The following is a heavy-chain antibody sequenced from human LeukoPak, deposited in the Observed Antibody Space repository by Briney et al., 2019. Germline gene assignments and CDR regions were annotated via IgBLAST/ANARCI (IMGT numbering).Heavy chain of an antibody. V-gene: IGHV3-7*01. CDR1: GFTFSSYW. Sequence: GGSLRLSCAASGFTFSSYWMSWVRQAPGKGLEWVANIKQDGSAKYYVDSVKGRFTISRDNAKNSLYLQMNSLRAEDTAVYYCARGTAYDYVWGSYLFDYWGQGTLVTVSS. D-gene: IGHD3-16*01. J-gene: IGHJ4*02. CDR2: IKQDGSAK. CDR3: ARGTAYDYVWGSYLFDY.